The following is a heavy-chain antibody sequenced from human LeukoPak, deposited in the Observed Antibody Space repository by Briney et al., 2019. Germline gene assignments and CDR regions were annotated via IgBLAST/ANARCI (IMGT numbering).Heavy chain of an antibody. CDR2: IKQDGSEK. J-gene: IGHJ6*03. Sequence: GGSLRLSCAASGFTFSSYWMSWVRQAPGKGLEWVANIKQDGSEKYYVDSVKGRFTISRDNAKNSLYLQMNSLRAEDTAVYYCASDTATGRRGLTYYYYYYMDVWGKGTTVTVSS. D-gene: IGHD5-18*01. CDR3: ASDTATGRRGLTYYYYYYMDV. CDR1: GFTFSSYW. V-gene: IGHV3-7*01.